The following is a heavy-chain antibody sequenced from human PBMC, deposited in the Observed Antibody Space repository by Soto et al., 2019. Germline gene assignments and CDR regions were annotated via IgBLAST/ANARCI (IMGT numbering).Heavy chain of an antibody. CDR3: AKHIEGAGNWYFDL. D-gene: IGHD2-21*01. J-gene: IGHJ2*01. CDR1: GCTFSMYA. Sequence: EVKLLESGGGLVQPGGSLGLSCAASGCTFSMYAMSWVRQAPGKGPEWVSVINGRGSPTFYADSVKGRFTISRDNSKNTLYLHMNSLRAEDTAIYYCAKHIEGAGNWYFDLWGRGTLVTVSS. CDR2: INGRGSPT. V-gene: IGHV3-23*01.